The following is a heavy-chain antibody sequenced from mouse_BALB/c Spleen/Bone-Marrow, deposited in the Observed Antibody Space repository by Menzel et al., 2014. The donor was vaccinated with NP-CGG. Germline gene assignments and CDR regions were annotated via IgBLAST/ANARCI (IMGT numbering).Heavy chain of an antibody. J-gene: IGHJ3*01. Sequence: VQLQQSGAELARPGASVKMSCEASGYTFTSYTMHWVKQRPGQGLEWIGYINPSSGYANYNQKFKDKATLTADKSSSTAYMQLISPTSEDSAVYYCSRSAYYRSRFAYWGQGTLVTVSA. D-gene: IGHD2-14*01. CDR1: GYTFTSYT. V-gene: IGHV1-4*01. CDR3: SRSAYYRSRFAY. CDR2: INPSSGYA.